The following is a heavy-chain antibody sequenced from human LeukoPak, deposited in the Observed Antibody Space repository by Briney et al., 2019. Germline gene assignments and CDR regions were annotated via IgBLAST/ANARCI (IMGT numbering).Heavy chain of an antibody. D-gene: IGHD3-22*01. V-gene: IGHV3-21*01. J-gene: IGHJ4*02. CDR1: AFTFSSYS. CDR2: INTVASDI. Sequence: PGGTLRLNFAASAFTFSSYSFNWVRQGQGKGLECVSSINTVASDIYYADSVRGRFTISRDNAENSLWLQMNGLRAEDSAVYYCARLSRNSDRSGFYYYYDNWGQGTLVTVSS. CDR3: ARLSRNSDRSGFYYYYDN.